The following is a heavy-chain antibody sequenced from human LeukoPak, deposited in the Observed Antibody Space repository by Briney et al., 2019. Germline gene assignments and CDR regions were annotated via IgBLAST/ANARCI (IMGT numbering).Heavy chain of an antibody. V-gene: IGHV3-7*01. CDR3: ARVHVGRYCSSTSCYINY. CDR1: GFTFSSYW. Sequence: GGSLRLSCAASGFTFSSYWMSWVRQAPGKGLEWVANIKLDGSGKYYVDSVKGRFTISRDNARNSLYLQMNSLRAEDTAVYYCARVHVGRYCSSTSCYINYWGQGTLVTVSS. CDR2: IKLDGSGK. D-gene: IGHD2-2*02. J-gene: IGHJ4*02.